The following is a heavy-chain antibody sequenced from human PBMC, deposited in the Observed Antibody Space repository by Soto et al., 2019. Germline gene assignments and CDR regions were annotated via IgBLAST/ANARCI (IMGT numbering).Heavy chain of an antibody. J-gene: IGHJ4*02. V-gene: IGHV3-33*01. CDR1: GFTFSGYG. D-gene: IGHD4-4*01. CDR2: IWFDGSNK. CDR3: TRDRDSRRGYDYFDH. Sequence: QVQLVESGGGVVQPGTSLRLSCAVSGFTFSGYGMHWVRQAPGKGLEWVAVIWFDGSNKNYGDSVKGRFTISRDDSKNILYLQMNSLRADDTAVYYCTRDRDSRRGYDYFDHWGQGTLVTVSS.